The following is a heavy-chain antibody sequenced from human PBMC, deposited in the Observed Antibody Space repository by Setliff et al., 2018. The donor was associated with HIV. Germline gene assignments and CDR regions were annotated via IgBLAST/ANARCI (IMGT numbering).Heavy chain of an antibody. J-gene: IGHJ6*03. V-gene: IGHV4-39*07. D-gene: IGHD2-21*02. CDR2: IYYTGST. Sequence: SETLSLTCTVSGASISSSSHHWAWIRQPPGKGLEYIGNIYYTGSTHHNPSLESRVATSVDTSKNQFSLKLSSVTAADTAVYYCARETVVTPAGHYYYMDVWGKGTTVTVSS. CDR3: ARETVVTPAGHYYYMDV. CDR1: GASISSSSHH.